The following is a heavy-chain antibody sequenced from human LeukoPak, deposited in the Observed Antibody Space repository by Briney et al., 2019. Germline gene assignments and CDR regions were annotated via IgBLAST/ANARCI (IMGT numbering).Heavy chain of an antibody. CDR3: ARLAGLHREYFDY. Sequence: SETLSLTCTVSGGSISSSSYYWGWIRQPPGKGLEWIGSIYYSGSTYYNPSLKSRVTISVDTSKNQFSLKLSSVPAADTAVYYCARLAGLHREYFDYWGQGTLVTVSS. J-gene: IGHJ4*02. D-gene: IGHD1-14*01. CDR2: IYYSGST. CDR1: GGSISSSSYY. V-gene: IGHV4-39*01.